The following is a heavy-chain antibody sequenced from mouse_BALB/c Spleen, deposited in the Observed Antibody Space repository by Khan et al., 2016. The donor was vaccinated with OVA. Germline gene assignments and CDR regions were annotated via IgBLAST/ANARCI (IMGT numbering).Heavy chain of an antibody. CDR3: AKEGAYYRSDGCFAY. V-gene: IGHV1-4*01. D-gene: IGHD2-14*01. J-gene: IGHJ3*01. CDR1: GYTFTSYT. CDR2: INPFSDYT. Sequence: VQLKQSGADLTRPGASVKMSCTASGYTFTSYTMHWVKQRPGQGLEWIGYINPFSDYTNYNQNFKDQATLTADTSSSPAYLQLRRLTSADSAVYDCAKEGAYYRSDGCFAYWGQGTLVTVST.